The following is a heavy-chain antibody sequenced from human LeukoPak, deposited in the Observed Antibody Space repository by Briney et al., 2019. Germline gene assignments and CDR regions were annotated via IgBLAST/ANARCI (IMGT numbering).Heavy chain of an antibody. Sequence: SETLSLTCAVYGGSFSGYYWSWIREPPGQGLEWMGEINHSGGTDYNPSLKSRVTISVDTSKNQFSLKLNSVTAADTAVYYCARSSYMDVWGKGTTVTISS. J-gene: IGHJ6*03. CDR3: ARSSYMDV. V-gene: IGHV4-34*01. CDR1: GGSFSGYY. CDR2: INHSGGT.